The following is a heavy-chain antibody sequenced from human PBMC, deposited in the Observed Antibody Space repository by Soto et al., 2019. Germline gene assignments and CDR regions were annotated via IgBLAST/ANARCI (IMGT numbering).Heavy chain of an antibody. D-gene: IGHD6-13*01. CDR2: ISSTTNYI. Sequence: PGGSLRLSCAASGFTFTRYSMNWVRQAPGKGLEWVSSISSTTNYIYYGDSMKGRFTISRDNAKNSLYLQMNSLRAEDTAVYYCARDRGSSSWAGLGYYYYGMDVWGQGTTVTVSS. V-gene: IGHV3-21*04. CDR3: ARDRGSSSWAGLGYYYYGMDV. CDR1: GFTFTRYS. J-gene: IGHJ6*02.